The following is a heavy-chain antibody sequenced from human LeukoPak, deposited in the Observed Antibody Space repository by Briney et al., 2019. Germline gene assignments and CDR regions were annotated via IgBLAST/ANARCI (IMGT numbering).Heavy chain of an antibody. CDR1: GGSISNSGYY. CDR3: ARHRASGGATGFDY. V-gene: IGHV4-39*01. Sequence: SETLSLTCTVSGGSISNSGYYWGWIRQPPGKGLEWIGSIYYSGSPYYNPSLKSRVTISVDTSKNQFSLNLSSVTAADTAAYYCARHRASGGATGFDYWGQGTLVTVSS. J-gene: IGHJ4*02. D-gene: IGHD1-26*01. CDR2: IYYSGSP.